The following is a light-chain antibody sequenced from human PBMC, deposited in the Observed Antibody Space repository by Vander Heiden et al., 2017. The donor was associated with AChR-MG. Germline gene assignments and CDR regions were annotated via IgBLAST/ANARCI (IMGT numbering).Light chain of an antibody. CDR2: WAS. V-gene: IGKV4-1*01. CDR3: QQYYSTPLS. Sequence: IVMTQSPDSLAVSLGESATINCKSSQSVLYSSNNKNYLAWYQQKPGQPPKLLIYWASTRESGVPDRFSGSGSGTDFTLTISSLQAEDVAVYYCQQYYSTPLSFGPGTKVDIK. J-gene: IGKJ3*01. CDR1: QSVLYSSNNKNY.